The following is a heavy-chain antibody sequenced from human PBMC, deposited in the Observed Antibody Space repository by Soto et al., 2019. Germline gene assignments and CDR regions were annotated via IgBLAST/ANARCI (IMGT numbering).Heavy chain of an antibody. Sequence: GASVKVSCKASGYTFSGHAIHWLRQAPGQRPEWLGWINAGNSKTYYSEKFEGRVTFTRDTVATTVNMELSSLRAEDTAVYYCAKYYGDYGRYYYYYGMDVWGQGTTVTVSS. CDR3: AKYYGDYGRYYYYYGMDV. CDR1: GYTFSGHA. D-gene: IGHD4-17*01. V-gene: IGHV1-3*01. J-gene: IGHJ6*02. CDR2: INAGNSKT.